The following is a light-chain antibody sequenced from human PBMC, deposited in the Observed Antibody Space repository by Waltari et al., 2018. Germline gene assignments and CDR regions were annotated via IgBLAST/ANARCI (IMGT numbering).Light chain of an antibody. CDR1: QTISTY. J-gene: IGKJ1*01. CDR2: AAS. V-gene: IGKV1-39*01. Sequence: DIQITQSPSSLSASVGDRVTSTCRPSQTISTYLNWYQQNPGKAPKLLIYAASTLQSGVPSTFSGSGSGTDFTLTISSLRPEDFATYYCQQSYSTPRTFGQGTKVEIK. CDR3: QQSYSTPRT.